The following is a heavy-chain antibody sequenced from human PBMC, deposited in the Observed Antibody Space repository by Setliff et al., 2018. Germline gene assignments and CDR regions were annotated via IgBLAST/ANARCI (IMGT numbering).Heavy chain of an antibody. V-gene: IGHV3-48*03. CDR2: IHMSGGPI. D-gene: IGHD6-25*01. CDR1: GFTLSSYE. CDR3: ARSPANGGHDAFDI. Sequence: GGSLTLSCAASGFTLSSYEMNWVRQAPGKGLEWVSYIHMSGGPIFYADSVKGRFTMSRDVAKNSLYLQMNSLRAEDTAIYYCARSPANGGHDAFDIWGQGTMVTVSS. J-gene: IGHJ3*02.